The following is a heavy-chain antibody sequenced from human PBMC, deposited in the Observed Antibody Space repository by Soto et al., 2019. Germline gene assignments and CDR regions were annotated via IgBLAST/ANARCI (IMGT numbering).Heavy chain of an antibody. Sequence: PGGSLRLSCAASGFTFSSYGMHWVRQAPGKGLEWVAVISYDGSNKYYADSVKGRFTISRDNSKNTLYLQMNSLRAEDTAVYYCAKDGQRIVGVRGVYQYYYYGMDVWGQGTTVTVSS. CDR3: AKDGQRIVGVRGVYQYYYYGMDV. D-gene: IGHD3-10*01. J-gene: IGHJ6*02. V-gene: IGHV3-30*18. CDR1: GFTFSSYG. CDR2: ISYDGSNK.